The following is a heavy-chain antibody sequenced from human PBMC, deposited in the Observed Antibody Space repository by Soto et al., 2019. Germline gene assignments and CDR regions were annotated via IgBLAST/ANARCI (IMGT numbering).Heavy chain of an antibody. Sequence: QVQLQESGPGLVKPSETLSLTCSVSGGSISSYYGSWIRQPPGKGLEWIGYIYYSGSTNYNPSLKSRVTISVDTSKNQFSLKLSSVTAADTAVYYCAREVIYGMDVWGQGTTVTVSS. J-gene: IGHJ6*02. D-gene: IGHD2-21*01. V-gene: IGHV4-59*01. CDR1: GGSISSYY. CDR3: AREVIYGMDV. CDR2: IYYSGST.